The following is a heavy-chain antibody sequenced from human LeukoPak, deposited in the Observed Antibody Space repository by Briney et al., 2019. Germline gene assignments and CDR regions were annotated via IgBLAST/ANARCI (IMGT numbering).Heavy chain of an antibody. J-gene: IGHJ4*02. Sequence: SETLSLTCTVSGGSTSSYYWSWIRQPPGKGLEWIGYIYYSGSTNYNPSLKSRVTISVDTSKNQFSLKLSSVTAADTAVYHCARRRLDSSGYYFNFDYWGQGTLVTVSS. V-gene: IGHV4-59*08. CDR3: ARRRLDSSGYYFNFDY. CDR2: IYYSGST. D-gene: IGHD3-22*01. CDR1: GGSTSSYY.